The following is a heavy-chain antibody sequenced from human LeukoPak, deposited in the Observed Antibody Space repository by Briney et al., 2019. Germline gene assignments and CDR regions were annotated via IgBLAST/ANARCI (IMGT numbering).Heavy chain of an antibody. CDR2: ISSSSSYI. V-gene: IGHV3-21*01. CDR1: GFTFSSYG. CDR3: ARAHNWKYGTFDY. Sequence: GRSLRLSCAASGFTFSSYGMHWVRQAPGKGLEWVSCISSSSSYIYYEDSVKGRFTISRDNAKNSLYLQMNSLRVEDTAVYYCARAHNWKYGTFDYWGQGTLVTVSS. J-gene: IGHJ4*02. D-gene: IGHD1-7*01.